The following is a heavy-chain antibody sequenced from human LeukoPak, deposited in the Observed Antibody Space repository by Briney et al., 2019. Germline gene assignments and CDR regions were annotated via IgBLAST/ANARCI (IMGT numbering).Heavy chain of an antibody. CDR2: IYYSGST. V-gene: IGHV4-59*01. CDR3: ATYDFWSGYYFDY. D-gene: IGHD3-3*01. Sequence: KPSETLSLTCTVSGGSIRSYYWSLIRQPPGERLEWIGYIYYSGSTNYNPSLKSRVTISVDTSKNQYSQKLSFVTAADTAVYYCATYDFWSGYYFDYWGQGTLVTVSS. CDR1: GGSIRSYY. J-gene: IGHJ4*01.